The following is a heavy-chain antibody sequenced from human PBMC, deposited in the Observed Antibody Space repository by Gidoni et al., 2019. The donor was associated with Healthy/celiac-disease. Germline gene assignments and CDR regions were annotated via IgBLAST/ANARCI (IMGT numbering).Heavy chain of an antibody. CDR2: IYPGDSDT. CDR3: ARTYYYDSSGYYEFDY. J-gene: IGHJ4*02. D-gene: IGHD3-22*01. CDR1: GYSFTSYW. Sequence: EVQLVQSGAEVKKPGESLKISCKGSGYSFTSYWIGWVRQMPGKGLEWMGIIYPGDSDTRYSPSFQGQVTISADKSISTAYLQWSSLKASDTAMYYCARTYYYDSSGYYEFDYWGQGTLVTVSS. V-gene: IGHV5-51*01.